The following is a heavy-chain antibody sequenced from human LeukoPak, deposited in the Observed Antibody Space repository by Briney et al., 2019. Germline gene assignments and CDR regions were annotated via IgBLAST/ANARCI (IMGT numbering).Heavy chain of an antibody. D-gene: IGHD5-18*01. J-gene: IGHJ4*02. V-gene: IGHV1-2*02. CDR3: AREPRGYSYGYVDY. CDR2: INPNSGGT. CDR1: GYTFTGYY. Sequence: ASVKVSCKASGYTFTGYYMHWVRQGPGQGLEWMGWINPNSGGTNYAQKFQGRVTMTRDTSISTAYMELSRLRSDDTAVYYCAREPRGYSYGYVDYWGQGTLVTVSS.